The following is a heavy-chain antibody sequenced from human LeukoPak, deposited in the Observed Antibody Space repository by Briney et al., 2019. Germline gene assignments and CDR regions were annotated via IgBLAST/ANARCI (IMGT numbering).Heavy chain of an antibody. Sequence: GGSLTLSCAASGFTFSDYYMSWIRQAPGKGLEWVSYISSSGSTIYYADSVKGRFTISRDNAKNSLYLQMNSLRAEDTAVYYCARAPGGPDYYYYMDVWGKGTTVTVSS. V-gene: IGHV3-11*01. J-gene: IGHJ6*03. CDR2: ISSSGSTI. CDR1: GFTFSDYY. CDR3: ARAPGGPDYYYYMDV. D-gene: IGHD1-14*01.